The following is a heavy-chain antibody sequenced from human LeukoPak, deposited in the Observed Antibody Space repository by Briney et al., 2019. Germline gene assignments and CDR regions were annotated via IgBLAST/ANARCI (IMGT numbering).Heavy chain of an antibody. Sequence: AVKVSCKASGGTFISYAISGVRQAPGQGREGMGRIIPILGIANYPQKFQGRVTITADKFTNTTYMELSSLTADETTVYYCASMDSGYDYWGQGTLVTVSS. CDR2: IIPILGIA. CDR1: GGTFISYA. CDR3: ASMDSGYDY. D-gene: IGHD5-12*01. V-gene: IGHV1-69*04. J-gene: IGHJ4*02.